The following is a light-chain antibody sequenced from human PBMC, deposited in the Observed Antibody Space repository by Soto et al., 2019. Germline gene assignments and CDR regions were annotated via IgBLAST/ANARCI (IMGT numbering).Light chain of an antibody. Sequence: QSVLTQPASGSGSPGQSITISCNGTSSDVGGYNYVSWYQQHPGKAPKLMIYDVRNRPSGVSNRFSGSKSVNTASLTISGLQAEDEADYYCSSYTTISTYVFGTGTKVTVL. J-gene: IGLJ1*01. V-gene: IGLV2-14*01. CDR2: DVR. CDR1: SSDVGGYNY. CDR3: SSYTTISTYV.